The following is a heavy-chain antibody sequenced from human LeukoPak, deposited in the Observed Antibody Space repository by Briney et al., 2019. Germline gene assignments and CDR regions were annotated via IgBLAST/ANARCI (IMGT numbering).Heavy chain of an antibody. V-gene: IGHV4-59*01. Sequence: SSETLSLTCTVSGGSISSYYWSWIRQPPGKGLEWIGYIYYSGSTNYNPSLKSRVTISVDTSKNQFSLKLSSVTAADTAVYYCARGDYGDYGIDYWGQGTLVTVSS. D-gene: IGHD4-17*01. CDR1: GGSISSYY. CDR2: IYYSGST. CDR3: ARGDYGDYGIDY. J-gene: IGHJ4*02.